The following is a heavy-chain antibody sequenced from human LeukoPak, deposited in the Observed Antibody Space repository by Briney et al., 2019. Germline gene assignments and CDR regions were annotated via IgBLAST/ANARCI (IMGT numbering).Heavy chain of an antibody. Sequence: GGSLRLSCAASGFTFSSYEMNWVRQAPGKGLEWVSYISSSGSTIYYADSVKGRFTISRDNAKTSLYLQMNSLRAEDTAVYYCARERGYSGYDYYFDYWGQGTLVTVSS. J-gene: IGHJ4*02. CDR2: ISSSGSTI. CDR3: ARERGYSGYDYYFDY. D-gene: IGHD5-12*01. CDR1: GFTFSSYE. V-gene: IGHV3-48*03.